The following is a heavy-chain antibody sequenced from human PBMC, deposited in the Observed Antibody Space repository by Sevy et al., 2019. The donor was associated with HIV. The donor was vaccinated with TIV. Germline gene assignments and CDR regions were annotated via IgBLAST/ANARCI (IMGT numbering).Heavy chain of an antibody. CDR3: ARDHLRIAFDI. CDR2: ISNRGNAI. J-gene: IGHJ3*02. D-gene: IGHD3-10*01. Sequence: GGSLRLSCAASGFSFSDYYMAWIRQAPGKGLEWVAYISNRGNAIYYADSMKGRFTISRDNAKNSLFLQMNSLTAEDTAVYYWARDHLRIAFDIWGHGTKVTVSS. V-gene: IGHV3-11*01. CDR1: GFSFSDYY.